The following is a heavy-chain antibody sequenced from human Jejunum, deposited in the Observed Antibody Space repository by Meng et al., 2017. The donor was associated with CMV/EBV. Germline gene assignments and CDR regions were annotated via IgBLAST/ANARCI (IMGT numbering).Heavy chain of an antibody. V-gene: IGHV3-11*01. J-gene: IGHJ4*02. D-gene: IGHD1/OR15-1a*01. CDR2: ISSSGDNT. Sequence: AASPFTFSTYALGWVRQAPGKGLKWVSTISSSGDNTYYADSVKGRFTISRDNAKNSLYLQMNSLRAEDTAVYYCARDRNSFYFDSCGQGTRVTVSS. CDR1: PFTFSTYA. CDR3: ARDRNSFYFDS.